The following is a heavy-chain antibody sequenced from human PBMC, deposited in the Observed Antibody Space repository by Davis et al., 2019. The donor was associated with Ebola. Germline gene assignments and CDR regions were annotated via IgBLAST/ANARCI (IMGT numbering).Heavy chain of an antibody. J-gene: IGHJ6*02. Sequence: GSLRLSCTVSGGSISSSSYYWGWIRQPPGKGLEWIGYIYYSGSTNYNPSLKSRVTISVDTSKNQFSLKLSSVTAADTAVYYCARAPGFWSGYYSVWVQYSGMDVWGQGTTVTVSS. D-gene: IGHD3-3*01. CDR3: ARAPGFWSGYYSVWVQYSGMDV. CDR2: IYYSGST. CDR1: GGSISSSSYY. V-gene: IGHV4-61*05.